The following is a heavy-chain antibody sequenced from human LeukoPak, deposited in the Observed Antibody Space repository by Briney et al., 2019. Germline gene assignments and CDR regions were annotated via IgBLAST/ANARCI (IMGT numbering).Heavy chain of an antibody. CDR1: GFTFSNYW. D-gene: IGHD5-12*01. Sequence: PGGSLRLSCAASGFTFSNYWMHWVRQTPGKGLVWVSRINSDASVTTYADSVKGRFTISRDSSKNTLYLQMNSLRPEDTAVYYCARARPSMWIDYWGQGTLVTVSS. V-gene: IGHV3-74*01. CDR2: INSDASVT. CDR3: ARARPSMWIDY. J-gene: IGHJ4*02.